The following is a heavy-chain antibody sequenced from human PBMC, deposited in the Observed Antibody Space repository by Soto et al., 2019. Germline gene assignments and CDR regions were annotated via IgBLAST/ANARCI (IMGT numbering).Heavy chain of an antibody. J-gene: IGHJ4*02. V-gene: IGHV4-4*07. Sequence: PSETLSLTCTVSGSSISSYYWSWTRQPAGKGLEWIGRIYTSGSTNYNPSLKSRVTMSVDTSKNQFSLKLSSVTAADTAVYYCARSQQWLVLYFDYWGQGTLVTVSS. D-gene: IGHD6-19*01. CDR3: ARSQQWLVLYFDY. CDR1: GSSISSYY. CDR2: IYTSGST.